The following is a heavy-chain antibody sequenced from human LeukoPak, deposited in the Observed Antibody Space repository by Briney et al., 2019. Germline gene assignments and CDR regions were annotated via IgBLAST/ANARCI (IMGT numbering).Heavy chain of an antibody. CDR2: IWYDGSNT. Sequence: GGSLRLSCAASGFTFNSYGMHWVRQAPGKGLEWVAVIWYDGSNTYYADSVKGRFTISRDDSKNTLYLQMNSLRAEDAAVYFCARDNWYDYLADALDIWGQGTMVTVSS. V-gene: IGHV3-33*01. J-gene: IGHJ3*02. D-gene: IGHD1-20*01. CDR3: ARDNWYDYLADALDI. CDR1: GFTFNSYG.